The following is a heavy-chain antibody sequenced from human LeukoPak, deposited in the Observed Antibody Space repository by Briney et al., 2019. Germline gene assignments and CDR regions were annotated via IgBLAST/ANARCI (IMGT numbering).Heavy chain of an antibody. J-gene: IGHJ4*02. CDR3: AREGLSGSYLEY. CDR1: GFTFSSHG. V-gene: IGHV3-48*01. Sequence: GGSLRLSCAGSGFTFSSHGMNWVRHAPGKGLEWISYIKSTGDITYYADSVKGRFTVSRDNAKNSLYLQMNSLRAEDTAVYYCAREGLSGSYLEYWAREPWSPSPQ. CDR2: IKSTGDIT. D-gene: IGHD1-26*01.